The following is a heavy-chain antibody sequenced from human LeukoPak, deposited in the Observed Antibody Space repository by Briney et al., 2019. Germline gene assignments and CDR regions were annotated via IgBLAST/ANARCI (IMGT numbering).Heavy chain of an antibody. CDR2: INHSGST. D-gene: IGHD3-16*02. CDR3: ARGGAVYDYVWGSYRYPDY. Sequence: SETLSLTCAVYGGSFSGYYWSWIRQPPGKGLEWIGEINHSGSTNYNPSLKSRVTISVDTSKNQVSLKLSSVTAADTAVYYCARGGAVYDYVWGSYRYPDYWGQGTLVTVSS. V-gene: IGHV4-34*01. CDR1: GGSFSGYY. J-gene: IGHJ4*02.